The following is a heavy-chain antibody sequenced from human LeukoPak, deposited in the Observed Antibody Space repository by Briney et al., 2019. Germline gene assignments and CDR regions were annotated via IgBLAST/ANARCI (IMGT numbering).Heavy chain of an antibody. CDR3: ARAMLAVAGNYFDY. CDR1: GFTFSSYS. J-gene: IGHJ4*02. CDR2: ISSSSSYI. Sequence: GGSLRLSCAASGFTFSSYSMNWVRQAPGKGLEWVSSISSSSSYIYYADSVKGRFTISRDNAKNSLYLQMNSLRAEDTAVYYCARAMLAVAGNYFDYWGQGTLVTVSS. V-gene: IGHV3-21*01. D-gene: IGHD6-19*01.